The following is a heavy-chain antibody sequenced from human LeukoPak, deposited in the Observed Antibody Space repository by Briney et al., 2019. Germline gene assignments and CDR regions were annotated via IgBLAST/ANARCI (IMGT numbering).Heavy chain of an antibody. J-gene: IGHJ5*02. CDR3: ARPLMYYYGSETYFWFDP. V-gene: IGHV3-7*01. Sequence: GGSLRLSCAASGFTYTTYWMGWVRQAPGKGLEWVANIKQDGSEQYYVDSVKGRFTISRDNAKNSLSLQMNSLRAEDTAVYYCARPLMYYYGSETYFWFDPWGQGTLVTVSS. D-gene: IGHD3-10*01. CDR1: GFTYTTYW. CDR2: IKQDGSEQ.